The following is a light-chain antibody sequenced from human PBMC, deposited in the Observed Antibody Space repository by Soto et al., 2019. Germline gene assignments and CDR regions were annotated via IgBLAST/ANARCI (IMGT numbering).Light chain of an antibody. CDR3: SSYKSSSTYV. CDR1: SSDVGGYNY. CDR2: DVS. V-gene: IGLV2-14*01. Sequence: QSALTQPASVSGSPGQSITISCTGTSSDVGGYNYVSWYQQHPGKAPKLMIYDVSNRPSGVSNRFSGSKSGNTASLTISGLQAEDEADYYCSSYKSSSTYVFGTG. J-gene: IGLJ1*01.